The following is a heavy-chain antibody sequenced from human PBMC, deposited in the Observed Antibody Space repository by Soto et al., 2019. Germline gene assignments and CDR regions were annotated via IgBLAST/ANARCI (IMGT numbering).Heavy chain of an antibody. Sequence: VGSLRLSCATSGFTFTSYSMNWVRQAPGRGLEWLSYISSSSNTIFYADSVKGRFTVSRDNSKNTQYLQMDSLRVEDTAVYFCAKGIAPVVKPKGIDYWGQGTLVTVSS. D-gene: IGHD6-13*01. CDR3: AKGIAPVVKPKGIDY. CDR2: ISSSSNTI. J-gene: IGHJ4*02. V-gene: IGHV3-48*01. CDR1: GFTFTSYS.